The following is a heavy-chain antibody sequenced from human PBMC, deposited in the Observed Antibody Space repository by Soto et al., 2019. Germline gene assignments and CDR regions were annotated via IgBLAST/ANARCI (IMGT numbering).Heavy chain of an antibody. Sequence: SDTLSLTCTVSGGSITSGGYWWAWVRQPPGKGLEWIGSIYFTGNTHYNPSLQSRVTIFVETSKNQFSLRLTSVTAADTGVYYCARQSGSGSWTFDLWGQGTMVTVSS. V-gene: IGHV4-39*01. CDR1: GGSITSGGYW. CDR2: IYFTGNT. J-gene: IGHJ3*01. CDR3: ARQSGSGSWTFDL. D-gene: IGHD3-10*01.